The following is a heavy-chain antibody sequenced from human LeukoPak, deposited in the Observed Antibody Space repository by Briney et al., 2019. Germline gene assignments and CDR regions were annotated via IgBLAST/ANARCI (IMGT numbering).Heavy chain of an antibody. D-gene: IGHD3-16*01. CDR2: MNPNSGNT. Sequence: ASVKVSCKASGYTFTSYDINWVRQATGQGLEWMGWMNPNSGNTGYAQKFQGRVTITRNTSISTAYMELSRLGSDDTAVYYCARFPLWGQLLRAFDIWGQGTMVTVSS. V-gene: IGHV1-8*03. CDR1: GYTFTSYD. CDR3: ARFPLWGQLLRAFDI. J-gene: IGHJ3*02.